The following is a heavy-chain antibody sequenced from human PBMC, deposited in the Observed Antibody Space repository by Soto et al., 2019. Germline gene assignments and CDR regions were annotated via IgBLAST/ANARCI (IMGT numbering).Heavy chain of an antibody. V-gene: IGHV1-69*01. J-gene: IGHJ4*02. D-gene: IGHD6-6*01. CDR2: INPAFGTP. Sequence: QVQLVQSGAEVKKPGSSVKVSCAASGGSLNNYAVSWVRRTPGQGFEWLGEINPAFGTPNYAQKFQDRVTITADVLTNTVFMELSSLRSEDTAEYYCAREGLRRGALDYWGQGSLVTVSS. CDR3: AREGLRRGALDY. CDR1: GGSLNNYA.